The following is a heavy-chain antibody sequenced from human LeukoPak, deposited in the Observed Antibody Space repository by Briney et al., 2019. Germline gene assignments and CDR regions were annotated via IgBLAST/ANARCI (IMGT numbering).Heavy chain of an antibody. CDR3: TRDVSLSQPGGFDY. CDR2: ISSTSTYI. D-gene: IGHD6-13*01. CDR1: EFTFSRYI. J-gene: IGHJ4*01. V-gene: IGHV3-21*01. Sequence: PGGSLILSCADSEFTFSRYITTWVRQAPGKGLEWVATISSTSTYIYYADSVRGRFTISRDNTNNSVDLQMNSLRADDTAVYYCTRDVSLSQPGGFDYWGHGSLVTVSS.